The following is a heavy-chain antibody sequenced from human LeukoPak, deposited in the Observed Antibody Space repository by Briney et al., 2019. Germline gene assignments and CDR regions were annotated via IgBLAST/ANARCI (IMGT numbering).Heavy chain of an antibody. CDR1: GFTFSSYA. CDR2: ISFNGNDK. CDR3: ARQQWLLLVWMGSFDR. V-gene: IGHV3-30-3*01. D-gene: IGHD2-21*02. J-gene: IGHJ4*02. Sequence: GGSLRLPCAASGFTFSSYAMHWVRQAPAKGLEWVAVISFNGNDKYYAGSVKGRFTISRDDSKNTLYLQMHSLRTEDTAVYYCARQQWLLLVWMGSFDRWGQGTLVTVSS.